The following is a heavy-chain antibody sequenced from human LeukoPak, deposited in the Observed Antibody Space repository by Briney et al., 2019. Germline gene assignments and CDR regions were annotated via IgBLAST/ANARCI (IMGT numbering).Heavy chain of an antibody. CDR2: ISSSSSTI. V-gene: IGHV3-48*01. J-gene: IGHJ4*02. CDR3: ARAQYYSDSTGYYYLHY. Sequence: GGSLRLSCAASGFTFSSYHMNWVRQAPGKGLEWVSYISSSSSTIYYADSVKGRFTISRDNAKNSLYLQTNSLRAEDTAVYYCARAQYYSDSTGYYYLHYWGQGTLVTVSS. D-gene: IGHD3-22*01. CDR1: GFTFSSYH.